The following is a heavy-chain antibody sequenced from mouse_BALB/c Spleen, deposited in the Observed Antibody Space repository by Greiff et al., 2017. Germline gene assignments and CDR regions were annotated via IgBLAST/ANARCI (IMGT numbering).Heavy chain of an antibody. V-gene: IGHV3-2*02. CDR1: GYSITSDYA. D-gene: IGHD2-3*01. Sequence: EVKLQESGPGLVKPSQSLSLTCTVTGYSITSDYAWNWIRQFPGNKLEWMGYISYSGSTSYNPSLKSRISITRDTSKNQFFLQLNSVTTEDTATYYCARYDGYYTWFAYWGQGTLVTVSA. CDR2: ISYSGST. J-gene: IGHJ3*01. CDR3: ARYDGYYTWFAY.